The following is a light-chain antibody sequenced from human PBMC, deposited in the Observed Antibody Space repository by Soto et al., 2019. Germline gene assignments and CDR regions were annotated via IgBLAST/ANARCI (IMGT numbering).Light chain of an antibody. CDR3: QQANSFPIT. Sequence: EIQMTQSPSSVSASVGDRVTITCRASQGISTWLDWYQQKAGKAPNLLIYGASNLHSGVPSRFSGSGSGTNFTLTISSLQPEDFATYYCQQANSFPITFGQGTRLEMK. CDR2: GAS. CDR1: QGISTW. J-gene: IGKJ5*01. V-gene: IGKV1-12*01.